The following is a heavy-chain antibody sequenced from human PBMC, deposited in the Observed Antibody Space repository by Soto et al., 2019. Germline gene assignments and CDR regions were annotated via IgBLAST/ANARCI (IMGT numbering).Heavy chain of an antibody. Sequence: GASVKVSCKASGGTFSSYPITWVRQAPGQGLEWMGGTFPIFDRGNYAQKFQGRLTITTDKSTNTAYMELSSLRSEDTAVYYCARRSTSGYLRYFDSWGQGTLVTVSS. V-gene: IGHV1-69*05. CDR3: ARRSTSGYLRYFDS. CDR1: GGTFSSYP. CDR2: TFPIFDRG. J-gene: IGHJ4*02. D-gene: IGHD3-22*01.